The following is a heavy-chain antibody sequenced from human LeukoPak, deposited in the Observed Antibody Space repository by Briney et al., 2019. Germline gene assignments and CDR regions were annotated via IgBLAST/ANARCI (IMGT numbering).Heavy chain of an antibody. Sequence: SETLSLTCTVFGGSISSYYWSWIRQPPGKGLEWIADIYYSGTTNYNPSLKSRVTISVDTSKNQLSLRLTSVTAADTAVYYCARAISPDSPNRPFDYWGPGTQVTVSS. CDR2: IYYSGTT. CDR3: ARAISPDSPNRPFDY. V-gene: IGHV4-59*01. J-gene: IGHJ4*02. CDR1: GGSISSYY. D-gene: IGHD1-14*01.